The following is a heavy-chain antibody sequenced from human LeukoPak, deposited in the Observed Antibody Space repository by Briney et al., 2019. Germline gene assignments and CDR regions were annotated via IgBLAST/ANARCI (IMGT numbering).Heavy chain of an antibody. D-gene: IGHD3-3*02. Sequence: ASVKVSCKASGYTFTSYYMHWVRQAPGQGLEWMGIINPSGGSTSYAQKFQGRVTMTRDMSTSTVYMELSSLRSEDTAVYYCARVHSLAFYAFDIWGQGTMVTVSS. CDR2: INPSGGST. CDR3: ARVHSLAFYAFDI. V-gene: IGHV1-46*01. CDR1: GYTFTSYY. J-gene: IGHJ3*02.